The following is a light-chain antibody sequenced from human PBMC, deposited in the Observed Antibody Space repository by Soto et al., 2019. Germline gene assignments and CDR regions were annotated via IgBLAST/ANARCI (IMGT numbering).Light chain of an antibody. CDR2: GVS. CDR1: QSLSFN. CDR3: QQYGSSGT. J-gene: IGKJ1*01. Sequence: EIVMTQSPATLSVSPGERATLSCRASQSLSFNVAWYQQKPGQAPRLLIYGVSGRATGIPDRFSGSGSGTDFTLTISRLEPEDFAVYYCQQYGSSGTFGQGTKVDIK. V-gene: IGKV3-20*01.